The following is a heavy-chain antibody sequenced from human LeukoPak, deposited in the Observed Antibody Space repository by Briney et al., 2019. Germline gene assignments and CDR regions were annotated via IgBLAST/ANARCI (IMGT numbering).Heavy chain of an antibody. Sequence: ASVTVSCTASGYTFTSYYMHWVRQAPGEGLEWMGLINTSGGSTTYAQKFQGRVTMTRDMSTSTVYMELSSLRSEDTAVYYCARVAAEAVGVPGAIGFGWLRRDYYYMDVWGKGTTVTVSS. V-gene: IGHV1-46*01. CDR1: GYTFTSYY. CDR3: ARVAAEAVGVPGAIGFGWLRRDYYYMDV. CDR2: INTSGGST. J-gene: IGHJ6*03. D-gene: IGHD2-2*02.